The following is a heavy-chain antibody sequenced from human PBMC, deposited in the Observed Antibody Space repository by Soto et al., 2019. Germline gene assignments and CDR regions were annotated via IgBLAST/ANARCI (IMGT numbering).Heavy chain of an antibody. Sequence: QVQLQESGPGLVKPSETLSLTCTVSGGSISSYYWSWIRQPPGKGLEWIGYIYYSGSTNYNPSLKTRVTISVHTSKNQFSLKLSSVTAADTAVYYCARGEERGAMPSGDWGQGTLVTVSS. J-gene: IGHJ4*02. D-gene: IGHD3-16*01. CDR2: IYYSGST. V-gene: IGHV4-59*01. CDR3: ARGEERGAMPSGD. CDR1: GGSISSYY.